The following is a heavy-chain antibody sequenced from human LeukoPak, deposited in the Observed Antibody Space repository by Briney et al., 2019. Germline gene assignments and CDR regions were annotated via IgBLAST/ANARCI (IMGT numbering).Heavy chain of an antibody. CDR3: ATVILTGHIDY. J-gene: IGHJ4*02. CDR2: IIPILGIA. D-gene: IGHD3-9*01. Sequence: GASVKVSCKASGGTFSSYAISWVRQAPGQGLEWMGRIIPILGIANYAQKFQGRVTITADKSTSTAYMELSSLRSEDAAVYYCATVILTGHIDYWGQGTLVTVSS. CDR1: GGTFSSYA. V-gene: IGHV1-69*04.